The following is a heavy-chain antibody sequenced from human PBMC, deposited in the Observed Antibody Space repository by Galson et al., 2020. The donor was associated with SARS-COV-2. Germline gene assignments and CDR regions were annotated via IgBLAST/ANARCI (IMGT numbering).Heavy chain of an antibody. V-gene: IGHV3-7*01. J-gene: IGHJ3*02. CDR3: ARDGNYYDSSGYLANRNNAFDI. CDR2: IKQDGREK. Sequence: GESLKISCAASGFTFSSYWMSWVRQAPGKGLEWVANIKQDGREKYYVDSVKGRFTISRDNAKNSLYLQMNSLRAEDTAVYYCARDGNYYDSSGYLANRNNAFDIWGQGTMVTVSS. CDR1: GFTFSSYW. D-gene: IGHD3-22*01.